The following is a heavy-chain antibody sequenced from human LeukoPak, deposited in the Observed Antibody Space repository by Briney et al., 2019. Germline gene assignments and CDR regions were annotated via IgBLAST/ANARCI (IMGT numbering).Heavy chain of an antibody. Sequence: SETLSLTCAVYGGSFSGYYWSWIRQPPGKGLEWIGEINHSGSTNYNPSLKSRVTKSVDTSKNQFSLKLSSVTAADTAVYYCARGPSQRSTMIVVVIKGFDIWGQGTMVTVSS. CDR1: GGSFSGYY. D-gene: IGHD3-22*01. CDR3: ARGPSQRSTMIVVVIKGFDI. V-gene: IGHV4-34*01. CDR2: INHSGST. J-gene: IGHJ3*02.